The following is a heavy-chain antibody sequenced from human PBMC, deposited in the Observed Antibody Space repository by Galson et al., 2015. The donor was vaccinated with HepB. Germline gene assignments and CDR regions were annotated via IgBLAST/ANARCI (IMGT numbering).Heavy chain of an antibody. V-gene: IGHV1-18*01. CDR3: ARARPREYCSSTSCYLHVQH. CDR1: GYTFTSYG. CDR2: ISAYNGNT. D-gene: IGHD2-2*01. Sequence: SVKVSCKASGYTFTSYGISWVRQAPGQGLEWMGWISAYNGNTNYAQKLQGRVTMTTDTSTSTAYMELRSLRSDDTAVYYCARARPREYCSSTSCYLHVQHWGQGTLVTVSS. J-gene: IGHJ1*01.